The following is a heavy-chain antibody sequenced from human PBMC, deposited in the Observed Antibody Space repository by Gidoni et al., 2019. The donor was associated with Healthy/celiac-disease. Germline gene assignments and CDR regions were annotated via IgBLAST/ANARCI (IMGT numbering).Heavy chain of an antibody. V-gene: IGHV3-23*01. D-gene: IGHD1-26*01. J-gene: IGHJ3*02. CDR3: AKDGEGVGATNAFDI. CDR2: ISGSGGRT. CDR1: GFTFSSYA. Sequence: EVQLLESGGGLVQPGGSLRLSCAASGFTFSSYAMSWVRPAPGKGLEWVSAISGSGGRTYYADSVKGRFTISRDNSKNTLYLQMNSLRAEDTAVYYCAKDGEGVGATNAFDIWGQGTMVTVSS.